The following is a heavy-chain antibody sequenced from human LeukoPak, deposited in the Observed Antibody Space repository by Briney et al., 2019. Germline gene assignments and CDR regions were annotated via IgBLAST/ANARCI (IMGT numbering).Heavy chain of an antibody. J-gene: IGHJ6*03. CDR2: IYYRGST. CDR1: GGSISSSTHY. D-gene: IGHD2-2*01. V-gene: IGHV4-39*07. Sequence: SETLSLTCTVSGGSISSSTHYWGWIRQPPGKGLEWIGSIYYRGSTYNNPSLKSRVTISVDTSKNQFSLKLSSVTAADTAVYYCSGTPYMDVWGKGTTVTVSS. CDR3: SGTPYMDV.